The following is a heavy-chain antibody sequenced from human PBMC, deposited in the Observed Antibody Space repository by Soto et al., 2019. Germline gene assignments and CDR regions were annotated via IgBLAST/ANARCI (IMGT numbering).Heavy chain of an antibody. V-gene: IGHV1-69*02. J-gene: IGHJ3*02. D-gene: IGHD4-17*01. Sequence: SVKVSCKASGGTFSSYTISWVRQAPGQGLEWMGRIIPILGIANYAQKFQGRVTITADKSTSTAYMELSSLRSEDTAVYYCACFYGYGDYGAVFDIWGQGTTVT. CDR1: GGTFSSYT. CDR2: IIPILGIA. CDR3: ACFYGYGDYGAVFDI.